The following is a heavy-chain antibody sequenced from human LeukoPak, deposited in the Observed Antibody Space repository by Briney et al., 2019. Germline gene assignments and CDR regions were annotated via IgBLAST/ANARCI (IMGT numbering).Heavy chain of an antibody. CDR1: GFTFSSYW. V-gene: IGHV3-7*01. Sequence: GGSLRLSCAASGFTFSSYWMSWVRQAPGKGLQWVANIKEDGSEKYYVDSVKGRFTISRDNAKNSMYLQMNSLRAEDTAVYYCARVARGNPYYFDYWGQGTLLTVSS. J-gene: IGHJ4*02. CDR2: IKEDGSEK. D-gene: IGHD4-23*01. CDR3: ARVARGNPYYFDY.